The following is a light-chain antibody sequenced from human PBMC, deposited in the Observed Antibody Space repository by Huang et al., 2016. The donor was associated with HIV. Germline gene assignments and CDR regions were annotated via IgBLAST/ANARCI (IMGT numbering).Light chain of an antibody. CDR2: YAS. CDR1: QAINKY. Sequence: IQLTQSPSSLSASVGDRVTITCRASQAINKYLTWYQQKPGRAPKFLIYYASTLESGVPSRFSGSGSGTDFTLTISGLQHEDFATYYCQQLNSYPLTFGGGTRVEIK. J-gene: IGKJ4*01. V-gene: IGKV1-9*01. CDR3: QQLNSYPLT.